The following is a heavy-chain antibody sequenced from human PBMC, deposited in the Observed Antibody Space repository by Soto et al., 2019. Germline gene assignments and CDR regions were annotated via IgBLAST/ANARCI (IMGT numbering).Heavy chain of an antibody. Sequence: SEILSLTCAVSGGPISSGGYSWSWIRQPPGKGLEWIGYIYHSGSTYYNPSLKSRVTISVDRSKNQFSLKLSSVTAADTAVYYCARGYYDILTGFDWDYWGQGTLVTVSS. CDR2: IYHSGST. CDR1: GGPISSGGYS. D-gene: IGHD3-9*01. J-gene: IGHJ4*02. CDR3: ARGYYDILTGFDWDY. V-gene: IGHV4-30-2*01.